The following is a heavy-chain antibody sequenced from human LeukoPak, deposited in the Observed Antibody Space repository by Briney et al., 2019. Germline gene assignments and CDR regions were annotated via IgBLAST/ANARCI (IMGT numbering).Heavy chain of an antibody. CDR3: ARHNGYSFGRQDY. CDR1: GGSFSGYY. V-gene: IGHV4-39*01. CDR2: IYYSGNT. Sequence: KPSETLSLTCAVYGGSFSGYYWGWVRQPPGKGLEWDGSIYYSGNTYYTPSLKSRVTISLDTSKNQFSLRLSSVTAADTAVYYCARHNGYSFGRQDYWGQGTLVTVSS. D-gene: IGHD5-18*01. J-gene: IGHJ4*02.